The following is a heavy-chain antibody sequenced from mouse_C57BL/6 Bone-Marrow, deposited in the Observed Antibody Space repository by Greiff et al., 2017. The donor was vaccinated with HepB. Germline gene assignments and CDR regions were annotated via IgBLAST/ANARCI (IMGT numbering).Heavy chain of an antibody. CDR2: ISGGGGNT. CDR3: ARHGGYYGSSYFDY. Sequence: EVQRVESGGGLVKPGGSLKLSCAASGFTFSSYTMSWVRQTPEKRLEWVATISGGGGNTYYPDSVKGRFTISRDNAKNTLYLQMSSLRSEDTALYDCARHGGYYGSSYFDYWGQGTTLTVSS. CDR1: GFTFSSYT. J-gene: IGHJ2*01. V-gene: IGHV5-9*01. D-gene: IGHD1-1*01.